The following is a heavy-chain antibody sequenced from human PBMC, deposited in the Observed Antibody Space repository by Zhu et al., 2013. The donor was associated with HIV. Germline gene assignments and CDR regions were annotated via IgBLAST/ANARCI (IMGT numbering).Heavy chain of an antibody. CDR2: ISYDGSNK. D-gene: IGHD3-22*01. CDR1: GFTFSSYG. J-gene: IGHJ4*02. CDR3: AKLRAAHDSSGYYHPGFDY. V-gene: IGHV3-30*18. Sequence: QVQLVESGGGVVQPGRSLRLSCAASGFTFSSYGMHWVRQAPGKGLEWVAVISYDGSNKYYADSVKGRFTISRDNSKNTLYLQMNSLRAEDTAVYYCAKLRAAHDSSGYYHPGFDYWGQGTLVTVSS.